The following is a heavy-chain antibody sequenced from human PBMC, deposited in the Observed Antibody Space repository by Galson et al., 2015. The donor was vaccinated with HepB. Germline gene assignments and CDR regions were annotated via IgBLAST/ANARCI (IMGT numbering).Heavy chain of an antibody. D-gene: IGHD2-2*01. CDR2: IIPIFGIA. J-gene: IGHJ6*02. V-gene: IGHV1-69*13. Sequence: SVKVSCKASGGTFSSYAISWVRQAPGQGLEWMGGIIPIFGIANYAQKFQGRVTITADESTSTAYMELSSLRSEDTAVYYCAGIVVPARQAQLPLYYGMDVWGQGTTVTVSS. CDR3: AGIVVPARQAQLPLYYGMDV. CDR1: GGTFSSYA.